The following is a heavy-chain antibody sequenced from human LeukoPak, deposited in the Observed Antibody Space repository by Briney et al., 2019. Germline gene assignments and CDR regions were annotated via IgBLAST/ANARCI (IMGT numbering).Heavy chain of an antibody. Sequence: GSLRLSCAASGFTFSDYYMSWIRQAPGKGLEWVSYISSSGSTIYYADSVKGRFTISRDNAKNSLYLRMNSLRAEDTAAYYCARDTPYYYDSSGYHDYWGQGTLVTVSS. V-gene: IGHV3-11*01. D-gene: IGHD3-22*01. J-gene: IGHJ4*02. CDR1: GFTFSDYY. CDR3: ARDTPYYYDSSGYHDY. CDR2: ISSSGSTI.